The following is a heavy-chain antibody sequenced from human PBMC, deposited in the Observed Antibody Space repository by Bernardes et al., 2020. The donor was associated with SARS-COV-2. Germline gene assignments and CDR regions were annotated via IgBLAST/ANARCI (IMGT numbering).Heavy chain of an antibody. CDR2: IYWDDDK. V-gene: IGHV2-5*02. Sequence: PTLVKPTQTLTLTCTFSGFSLSTSGVGVGWIRQPPGKALEWLALIYWDDDKRYSPSLKSRLTITKDTSKNQVVLTMTNMDPVDTATYYCAHRPGGFWSGTFDPWGQGTLVTVSS. J-gene: IGHJ5*02. CDR1: GFSLSTSGVG. CDR3: AHRPGGFWSGTFDP. D-gene: IGHD3-3*01.